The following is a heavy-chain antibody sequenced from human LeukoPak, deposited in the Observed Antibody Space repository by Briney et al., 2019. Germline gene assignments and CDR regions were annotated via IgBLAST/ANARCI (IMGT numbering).Heavy chain of an antibody. Sequence: GGSLRLSCAASGFTFSSYAMHWVRQAPGKGLEWVAVISYDGSNKYYADSVKGRFTISRDNSKNTLYFQMNSLRAEDTAVYYCASTPPRYLGYFDYWGQGTLVTVSS. D-gene: IGHD3-9*01. V-gene: IGHV3-30*14. CDR3: ASTPPRYLGYFDY. CDR2: ISYDGSNK. J-gene: IGHJ4*02. CDR1: GFTFSSYA.